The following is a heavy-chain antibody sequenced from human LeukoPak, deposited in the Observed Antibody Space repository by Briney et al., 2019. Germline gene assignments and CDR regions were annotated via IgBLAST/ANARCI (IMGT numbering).Heavy chain of an antibody. D-gene: IGHD1-26*01. J-gene: IGHJ4*02. V-gene: IGHV1-2*06. CDR3: ASQMQRWELLFDY. CDR2: INPNSGGT. CDR1: GYTFTGYY. Sequence: GASVKVSCKASGYTFTGYYMHWVRQAPGQGLEWMGRINPNSGGTNYAQKFQGRVTMTRDTSISTAYMELSRLRSDDTAVYYCASQMQRWELLFDYWGQGTLVTVSS.